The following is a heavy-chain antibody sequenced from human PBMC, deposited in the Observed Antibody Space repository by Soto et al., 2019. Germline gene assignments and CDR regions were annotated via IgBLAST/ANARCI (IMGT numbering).Heavy chain of an antibody. CDR1: GGSISSYY. CDR3: ARVPGAVDYYYYGMDV. CDR2: IYTSGST. Sequence: QVQLQESGPGLVKPSETLSLTCTVSGGSISSYYWSWIRQPAGKGLDWIGRIYTSGSTNYNPSLKSRVTMSVDTSKNQFSLKLSSVTAADTAVYYCARVPGAVDYYYYGMDVWGQGTTVTVSS. D-gene: IGHD2-15*01. J-gene: IGHJ6*02. V-gene: IGHV4-4*07.